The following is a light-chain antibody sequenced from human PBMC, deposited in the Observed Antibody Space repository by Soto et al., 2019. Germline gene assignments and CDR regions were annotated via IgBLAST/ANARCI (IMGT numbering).Light chain of an antibody. Sequence: QAVVIQPPSASATPGQRVTMSCSGGSSNIGSNGVNWYQQLPGTAPKLLIYKTDQRPSGVPDRFSGSKSGTSASLAISGLHSEDEGDYYCAAWDDTLNGPYWVFGGGTKLTVL. CDR1: SSNIGSNG. J-gene: IGLJ3*02. CDR3: AAWDDTLNGPYWV. V-gene: IGLV1-44*01. CDR2: KTD.